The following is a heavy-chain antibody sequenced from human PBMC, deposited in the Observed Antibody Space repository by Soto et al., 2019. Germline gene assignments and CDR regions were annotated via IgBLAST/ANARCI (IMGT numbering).Heavy chain of an antibody. D-gene: IGHD3-22*01. CDR2: FSGSGGST. J-gene: IGHJ6*02. CDR1: GFTFSSYA. Sequence: GGTLRLSCAASGFTFSSYAMSWVRQAPGKGLEWVSAFSGSGGSTYYADSVKGRFTISRDNSKNTLYLQMNSLRAEDTAVYYCATQGVFDSSGYYRTVWGQGTTVTVSS. V-gene: IGHV3-23*01. CDR3: ATQGVFDSSGYYRTV.